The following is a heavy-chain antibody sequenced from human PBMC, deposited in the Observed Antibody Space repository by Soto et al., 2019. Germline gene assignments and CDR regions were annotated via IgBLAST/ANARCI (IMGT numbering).Heavy chain of an antibody. D-gene: IGHD1-26*01. CDR1: GYTFTGYY. CDR2: INPNSGGT. CDR3: ARDRIVGATGFDY. V-gene: IGHV1-2*02. J-gene: IGHJ4*02. Sequence: ASVKVSCKASGYTFTGYYMHWVRQAPGQGLEWMGWINPNSGGTNYAQKFQGRVTMTRDTSISTAYMELSRLRSDDTAVYYCARDRIVGATGFDYWGQGTLVTVST.